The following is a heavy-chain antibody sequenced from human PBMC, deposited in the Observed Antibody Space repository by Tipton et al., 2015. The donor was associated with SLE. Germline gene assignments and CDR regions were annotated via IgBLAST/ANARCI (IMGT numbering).Heavy chain of an antibody. V-gene: IGHV4-39*02. Sequence: GLVKPSETLSLTCSVSGGSISGTNYYWDWIRQPPGKGPEWIGRITNNGNTYYIPSLQSRVTMSVDTSKNHFSLKLSSVTAADTAVYYCAREVRGVIIEYFDYWGQGALVTVSS. CDR1: GGSISGTNYY. D-gene: IGHD3-10*01. CDR2: ITNNGNT. CDR3: AREVRGVIIEYFDY. J-gene: IGHJ4*02.